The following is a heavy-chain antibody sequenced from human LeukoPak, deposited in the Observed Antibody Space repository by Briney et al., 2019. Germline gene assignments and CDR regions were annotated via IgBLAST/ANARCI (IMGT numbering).Heavy chain of an antibody. CDR1: GGSINNYY. CDR2: IYYSGST. V-gene: IGHV4-59*08. CDR3: ARLYYDYVWGSYRYDY. D-gene: IGHD3-16*02. J-gene: IGHJ4*02. Sequence: PSETLSLTCTVSGGSINNYYWSWIRQPPGKGLEWIGYIYYSGSTNYNPSLKSRVTISVDTSKNQFSLKLSSVTAADTAVYYCARLYYDYVWGSYRYDYWGQGTLVTVSS.